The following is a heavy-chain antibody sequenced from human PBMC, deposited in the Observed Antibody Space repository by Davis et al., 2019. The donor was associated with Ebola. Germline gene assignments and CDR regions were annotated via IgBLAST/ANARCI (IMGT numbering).Heavy chain of an antibody. V-gene: IGHV4-59*11. D-gene: IGHD1-26*01. CDR2: FYYSGSA. CDR3: ARDDLSGLIDS. CDR1: GGSISSHY. J-gene: IGHJ4*02. Sequence: SETLSLTCTVSGGSISSHYWSWIRQPPGKGLEWIGYFYYSGSANYNPSLKSRVTISVDTSKNQFSLNLSSVTAADTAVYYCARDDLSGLIDSWGQGTLVTVSS.